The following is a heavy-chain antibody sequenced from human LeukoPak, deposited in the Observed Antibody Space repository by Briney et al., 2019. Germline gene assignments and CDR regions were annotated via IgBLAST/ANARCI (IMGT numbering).Heavy chain of an antibody. V-gene: IGHV1-8*01. CDR1: GYTFTSCD. D-gene: IGHD6-19*01. J-gene: IGHJ4*02. CDR3: TRGSSGRRDN. Sequence: ASVKVSCKASGYTFTSCDINWVRQATGQGLEWMGWMNPNSGSTGYGQSFQGRITMTRDISIGTAYKELSNLTSEDTAIYYCTRGSSGRRDNWGQGTLVTVSA. CDR2: MNPNSGST.